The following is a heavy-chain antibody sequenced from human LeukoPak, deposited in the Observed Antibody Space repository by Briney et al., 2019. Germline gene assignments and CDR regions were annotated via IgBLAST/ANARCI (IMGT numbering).Heavy chain of an antibody. J-gene: IGHJ4*02. V-gene: IGHV1-18*01. D-gene: IGHD4-23*01. CDR3: ARQGYSGHSQGAADY. CDR1: GYTFSIYG. CDR2: ISVYNGNT. Sequence: ASVKVSCKASGYTFSIYGFSWVRQAPGQGLEWMGWISVYNGNTNYAQKFQGRVTMTTDTSTSTAHMELRSLRSDDSAVYYCARQGYSGHSQGAADYWGQGTLVTVSS.